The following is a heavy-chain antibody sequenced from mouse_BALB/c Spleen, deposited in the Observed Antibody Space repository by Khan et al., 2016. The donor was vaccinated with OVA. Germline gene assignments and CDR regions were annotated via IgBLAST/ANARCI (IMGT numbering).Heavy chain of an antibody. CDR1: GFNIKDYY. Sequence: VQLKQSGAELVRPGALVKLSCKASGFNIKDYYMNWGKRRPERGLEGMGWFDLEKGDPKYDPKFRGRASIPADPSSKPAYLHLSSLTSEDTAVYYCVRLGYGNYWFAYWGQGTLVTVSA. J-gene: IGHJ3*01. CDR3: VRLGYGNYWFAY. V-gene: IGHV14-1*02. CDR2: FDLEKGDP. D-gene: IGHD2-10*02.